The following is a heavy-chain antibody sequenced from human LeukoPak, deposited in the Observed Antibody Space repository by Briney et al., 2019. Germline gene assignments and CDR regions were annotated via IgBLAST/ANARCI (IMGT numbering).Heavy chain of an antibody. Sequence: SETLSLTCIVSGGSISSYYWSWIRQPPGKGLEWIGYIYDSGSTNYSPSLKSRVTISVDTSKNQFSLKLSSVTAADTAVYYCARHRYSSSWLPFDYWGQGTLVTVSS. V-gene: IGHV4-59*08. CDR3: ARHRYSSSWLPFDY. CDR2: IYDSGST. CDR1: GGSISSYY. J-gene: IGHJ4*02. D-gene: IGHD6-13*01.